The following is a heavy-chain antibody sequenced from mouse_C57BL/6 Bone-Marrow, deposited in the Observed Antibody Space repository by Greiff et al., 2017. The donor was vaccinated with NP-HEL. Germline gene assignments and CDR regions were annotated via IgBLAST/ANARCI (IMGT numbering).Heavy chain of an antibody. J-gene: IGHJ4*01. CDR2: IDPENGDT. CDR3: TNYYGSMDY. Sequence: EVMLVESGAELVRPGASVKLSCTASGFNIKDDYMHWVKQRPEQGLEWIGWIDPENGDTEYASKFQGKATITADTSSNTAYLQLSSLTSEDTAVYYCTNYYGSMDYWGQGTSVTVSS. D-gene: IGHD1-1*01. V-gene: IGHV14-4*01. CDR1: GFNIKDDY.